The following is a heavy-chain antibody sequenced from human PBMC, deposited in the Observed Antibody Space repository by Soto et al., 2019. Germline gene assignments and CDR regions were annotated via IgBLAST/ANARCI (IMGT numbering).Heavy chain of an antibody. CDR3: ARVGLESYFDY. D-gene: IGHD3-16*01. V-gene: IGHV3-30-3*01. Sequence: ESGGGVVQPGRSLRLSCAASGFTFSSYAMHWVRQAPGKGLEWVAVISYDGSNKYYADSVKGRFTISRDNSKNTLYLQMNSLRAEDTAVYYCARVGLESYFDYWGQGTLVTVSS. J-gene: IGHJ4*02. CDR2: ISYDGSNK. CDR1: GFTFSSYA.